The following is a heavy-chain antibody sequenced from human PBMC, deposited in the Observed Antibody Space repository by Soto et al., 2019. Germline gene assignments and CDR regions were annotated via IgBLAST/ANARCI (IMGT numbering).Heavy chain of an antibody. J-gene: IGHJ6*02. D-gene: IGHD1-1*01. CDR3: TKLYKLEHLVMDV. Sequence: VGSLRLSCEASGFPFIYAWMTWVRQAPGKGLEWVGRIKSKPGGGTTDYAAPVKGRFTISRDDSKNTVYLQMNSLQAEDTALYYCTKLYKLEHLVMDVCGQRTTVTVSS. V-gene: IGHV3-15*05. CDR2: IKSKPGGGTT. CDR1: GFPFIYAW.